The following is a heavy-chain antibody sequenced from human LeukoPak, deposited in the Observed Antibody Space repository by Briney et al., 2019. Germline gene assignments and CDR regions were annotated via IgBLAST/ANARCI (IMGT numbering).Heavy chain of an antibody. CDR1: GFTFSSYA. CDR2: ISGSGGST. D-gene: IGHD6-13*01. Sequence: GGSLRLSCAASGFTFSSYAMSWVRQAPGKGLEWVSAISGSGGSTYYADSVKGRFTISRDNSKNTVYLQMNSLRAEDTAVYYCAKGVIAAAGTRGYFDYWGQGTLVTVSS. CDR3: AKGVIAAAGTRGYFDY. V-gene: IGHV3-23*01. J-gene: IGHJ4*02.